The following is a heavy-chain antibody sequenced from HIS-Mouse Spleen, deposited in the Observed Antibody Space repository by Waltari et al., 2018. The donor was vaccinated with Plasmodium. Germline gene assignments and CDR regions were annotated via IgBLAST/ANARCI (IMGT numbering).Heavy chain of an antibody. J-gene: IGHJ2*01. Sequence: QVQLQQWGAGLLTPSETLSLTCAVYGGSFSGYYWSWIGQPPGTGLEWIGEINHSGSTNYNPTLKSRVTISVDTSKNQFSLKLSSVTAADTAVYYCARVTSSGVYWYFDLWGRGTLVTVSS. D-gene: IGHD3-3*01. CDR1: GGSFSGYY. CDR2: INHSGST. V-gene: IGHV4-34*01. CDR3: ARVTSSGVYWYFDL.